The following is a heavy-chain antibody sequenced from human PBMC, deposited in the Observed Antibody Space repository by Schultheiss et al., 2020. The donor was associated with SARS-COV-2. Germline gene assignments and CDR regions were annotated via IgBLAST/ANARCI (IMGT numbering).Heavy chain of an antibody. Sequence: GESLKISCAASGFTFSSYWMHWVRQAPGKGLVWVSRIKTDGSSTTYADSVKGRFTISRDNAKNTLYLQMNSLRAEDTAVYYCAKTRDSYGFYYYYYMDVWGKGTTVTVSS. J-gene: IGHJ6*03. CDR3: AKTRDSYGFYYYYYMDV. V-gene: IGHV3-74*03. CDR1: GFTFSSYW. CDR2: IKTDGSST. D-gene: IGHD3-3*01.